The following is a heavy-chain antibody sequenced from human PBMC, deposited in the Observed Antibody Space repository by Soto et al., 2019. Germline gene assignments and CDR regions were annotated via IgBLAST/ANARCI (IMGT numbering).Heavy chain of an antibody. D-gene: IGHD1-20*01. CDR2: XSAYNXNT. Sequence: EXSVKVSCKASGSTFTRDGSSWVRQAPGQGLEWMGSXSAYNXNTNHAPKLQXXVTMTTDXXKSKDYIELRSLRSDDPPVYYCAGNDYNDAFDIWGQGTMVTASS. V-gene: IGHV1-18*01. CDR3: AGNDYNDAFDI. CDR1: GSTFTRDG. J-gene: IGHJ3*02.